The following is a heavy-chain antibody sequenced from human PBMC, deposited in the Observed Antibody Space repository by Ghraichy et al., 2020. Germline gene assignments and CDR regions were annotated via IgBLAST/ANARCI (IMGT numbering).Heavy chain of an antibody. CDR1: NGPFDSYY. J-gene: IGHJ4*02. CDR3: ARGRKSSQQLVPLPFDY. Sequence: SETLSLTCAVYNGPFDSYYWSWIRQPPGKGLQWIREINHSGSTNYNPSLKSRVALSVDRLKNQFSLRLSFVTAADTAMYYCARGRKSSQQLVPLPFDYWGQGTLVNVSS. V-gene: IGHV4-34*01. CDR2: INHSGST. D-gene: IGHD6-13*01.